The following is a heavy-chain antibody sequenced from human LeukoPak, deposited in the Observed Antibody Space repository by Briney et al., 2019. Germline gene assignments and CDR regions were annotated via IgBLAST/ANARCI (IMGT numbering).Heavy chain of an antibody. D-gene: IGHD2-2*01. Sequence: ASVKVSCTASGYTFTSYYMHWVRQAPGQGLEWMGIINPSGGSTSYAQTFQGRVTMTRDTSTSTVYMELSSLRFEDTAVYYCARGCSSSSCYLPSWFDPWGQGTLVTVSS. CDR3: ARGCSSSSCYLPSWFDP. CDR1: GYTFTSYY. CDR2: INPSGGST. V-gene: IGHV1-46*01. J-gene: IGHJ5*02.